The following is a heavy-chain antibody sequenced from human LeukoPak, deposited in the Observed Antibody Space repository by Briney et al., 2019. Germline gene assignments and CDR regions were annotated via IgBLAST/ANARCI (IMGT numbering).Heavy chain of an antibody. J-gene: IGHJ4*02. CDR3: AWTYGMGPGNLDY. CDR2: IYYSGST. Sequence: PSETLSLTCTVSGGSISSRYWSWIRQPPGKGLEWIGYIYYSGSTNYNPSLKSRVTISVDTSKNQFSLKLSSVTAADTAVYYCAWTYGMGPGNLDYWGQGTLVTVSS. CDR1: GGSISSRY. D-gene: IGHD4-17*01. V-gene: IGHV4-59*11.